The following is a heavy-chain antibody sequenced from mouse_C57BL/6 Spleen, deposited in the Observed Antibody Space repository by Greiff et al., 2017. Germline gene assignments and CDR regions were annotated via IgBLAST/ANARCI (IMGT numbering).Heavy chain of an antibody. CDR1: GYTFTSYT. Sequence: VKLVESGAELARPGASVKMSCKASGYTFTSYTMHWVKQRPGQGLEWIGYINPSSGYTKYNQKFKDKATLTADKSSSTAYLQLSSLTSEDSAVYYCARITTVVAPFDYWGQGTTLTVSS. CDR3: ARITTVVAPFDY. CDR2: INPSSGYT. J-gene: IGHJ2*01. V-gene: IGHV1-4*01. D-gene: IGHD1-1*01.